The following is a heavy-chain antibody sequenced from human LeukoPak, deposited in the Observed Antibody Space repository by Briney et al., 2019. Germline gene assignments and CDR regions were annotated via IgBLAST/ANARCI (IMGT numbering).Heavy chain of an antibody. CDR2: IYYSGST. CDR3: ARTYYYDSSGYYLNFDY. D-gene: IGHD3-22*01. V-gene: IGHV4-59*08. Sequence: SETLSLTCTVSGASIRSYYWSWIRQPPGKGLEWIGSIYYSGSTNYNPSPKSRVTISVDTSKNQFSLKLSSVTAADTAVYYCARTYYYDSSGYYLNFDYWGQGTLVTVSS. J-gene: IGHJ4*02. CDR1: GASIRSYY.